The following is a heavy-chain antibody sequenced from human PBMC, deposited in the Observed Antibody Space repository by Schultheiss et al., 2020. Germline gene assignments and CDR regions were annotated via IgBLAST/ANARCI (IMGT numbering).Heavy chain of an antibody. CDR3: ARGLSGSYRYYYYYMDV. CDR2: ISAYNGNT. D-gene: IGHD1-26*01. J-gene: IGHJ6*03. Sequence: ASVKVSCKASGYTFTSYGISWVRQAPGQGLEWMGWISAYNGNTNYAQKLQGRVTMTTDTSTSTAYMELRSLRSDDTAVYYCARGLSGSYRYYYYYMDVWGKGTTVTVSS. V-gene: IGHV1-18*01. CDR1: GYTFTSYG.